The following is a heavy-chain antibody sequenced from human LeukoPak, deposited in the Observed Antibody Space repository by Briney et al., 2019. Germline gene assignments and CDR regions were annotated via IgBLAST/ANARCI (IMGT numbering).Heavy chain of an antibody. V-gene: IGHV3-23*01. D-gene: IGHD6-19*01. CDR1: GFTFSSYA. CDR3: AKDQEQWLVRGNYFDY. Sequence: GRSLRLSCAASGFTFSSYAMSWVRQAPGKGLEWVSAISGSGGSTYYADSVKGRFTISGDNSKNTLYLQMNSLRAEDTVVYYCAKDQEQWLVRGNYFDYWGQGTLVTVSS. J-gene: IGHJ4*02. CDR2: ISGSGGST.